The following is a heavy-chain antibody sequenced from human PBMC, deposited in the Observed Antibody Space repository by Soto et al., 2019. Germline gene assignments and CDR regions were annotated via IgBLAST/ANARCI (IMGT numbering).Heavy chain of an antibody. CDR2: IKSKTDGGTT. CDR3: TTGYNYGDYGYFDY. Sequence: EVQLVESGGGLVKPGGSLRLSCAASGFTFSNAWMNWVRQAPGKGLEWVGRIKSKTDGGTTDYAASVKGRFTISRDDSKNTLYLQMNSLKTEDTAVYYCTTGYNYGDYGYFDYWGQGTLVTVSS. CDR1: GFTFSNAW. V-gene: IGHV3-15*07. D-gene: IGHD4-17*01. J-gene: IGHJ4*02.